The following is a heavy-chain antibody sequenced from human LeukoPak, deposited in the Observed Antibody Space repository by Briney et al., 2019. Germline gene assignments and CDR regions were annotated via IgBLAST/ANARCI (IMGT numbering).Heavy chain of an antibody. CDR1: GLTFSSYA. V-gene: IGHV3-23*01. Sequence: GGSLRLSCAASGLTFSSYAMSWVRQAPGKGLEWVSAISGSGGSTYYADSVKGRFTISRDNSKNTLYLQMNSLRAEDTAVYYCASRGIAAAGRNFDYWGQGILVTVSS. CDR3: ASRGIAAAGRNFDY. D-gene: IGHD6-13*01. J-gene: IGHJ4*02. CDR2: ISGSGGST.